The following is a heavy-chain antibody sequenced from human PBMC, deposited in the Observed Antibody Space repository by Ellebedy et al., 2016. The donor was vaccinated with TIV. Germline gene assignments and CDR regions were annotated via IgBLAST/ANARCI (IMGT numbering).Heavy chain of an antibody. D-gene: IGHD6-13*01. J-gene: IGHJ6*02. V-gene: IGHV4-59*01. CDR1: GGSISSYY. CDR2: SYYSGST. Sequence: SETLSLTCTVSGGSISSYYWSWIRQRPGKGLEWIGYSYYSGSTNYNPSLKSRVTISVATSKNQFSLKLSSVTAADTAMYYCARRIAARNGYYYYGMDVWGQGTTVTVSS. CDR3: ARRIAARNGYYYYGMDV.